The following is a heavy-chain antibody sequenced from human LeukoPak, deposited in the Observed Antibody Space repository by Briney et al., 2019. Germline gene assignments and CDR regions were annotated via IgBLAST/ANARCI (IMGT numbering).Heavy chain of an antibody. V-gene: IGHV3-21*01. Sequence: GGSLRLSCAASGFTFSSYSMSWVRQAPRKGLEWVSFISSSSNYLYYADSVKGRFTISRDNAKNSLYLQMNSLRAEDTAVYYCARGPSYCGTNCYYYFEYWGQGTLVTVSS. J-gene: IGHJ4*02. CDR1: GFTFSSYS. CDR3: ARGPSYCGTNCYYYFEY. CDR2: ISSSSNYL. D-gene: IGHD2-21*01.